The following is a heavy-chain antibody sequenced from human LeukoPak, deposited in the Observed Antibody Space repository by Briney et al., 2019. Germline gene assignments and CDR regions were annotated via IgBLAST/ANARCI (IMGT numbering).Heavy chain of an antibody. Sequence: GGSLRLFCAASGFTFSCYAMSWVRQAPGKGLEWVSVISGSGGSTYYADSVKGRSTIFRDNSKNTLYLQMNSLRAEDTAVYYCAKERRSIQFWAPTFDYWGQGPLVTVSS. CDR3: AKERRSIQFWAPTFDY. CDR2: ISGSGGST. J-gene: IGHJ4*02. CDR1: GFTFSCYA. V-gene: IGHV3-23*01. D-gene: IGHD5-18*01.